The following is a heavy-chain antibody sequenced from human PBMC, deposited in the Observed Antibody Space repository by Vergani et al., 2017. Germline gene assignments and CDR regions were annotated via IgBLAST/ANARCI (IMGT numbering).Heavy chain of an antibody. CDR1: GGSFSGYY. D-gene: IGHD2-15*01. Sequence: QVQLQQWGAGLLKPSETLSLTCAVYGGSFSGYYWSWIRQPPGKGLEWIGSIYYSGSTYYNPSLKSRVTISVDTSKNQFSLKLSSVTAADTAVYYCARDRRLNCSGGSCYSSWFDPWGQGTLVTVSS. CDR3: ARDRRLNCSGGSCYSSWFDP. CDR2: IYYSGST. V-gene: IGHV4-34*01. J-gene: IGHJ5*02.